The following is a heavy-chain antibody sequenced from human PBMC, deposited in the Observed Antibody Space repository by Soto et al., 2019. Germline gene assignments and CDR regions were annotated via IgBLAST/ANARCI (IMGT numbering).Heavy chain of an antibody. J-gene: IGHJ5*01. Sequence: PSESMSLTCTVCGGCISNHCWGWIRQSNGKGREWIGLMSNTGIPTYNPSLQGRVNISPDTSNNRISLRLSSVPAADTDVYSCARPSVFSGPPWYRNNCLGSWGQRILGTVSS. CDR2: MSNTGIP. CDR3: ARPSVFSGPPWYRNNCLGS. CDR1: GGCISNHC. D-gene: IGHD6-13*01. V-gene: IGHV4-59*11.